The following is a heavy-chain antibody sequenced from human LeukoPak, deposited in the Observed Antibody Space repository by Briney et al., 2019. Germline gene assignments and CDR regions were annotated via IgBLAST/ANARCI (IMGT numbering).Heavy chain of an antibody. CDR3: AKDLRGCSYDVYYYYYMDV. J-gene: IGHJ6*03. D-gene: IGHD5-18*01. Sequence: GGSLRLSCAASGFTFSSYAMSWVHQAPGKGLEWVSAISGSGGSTYYADSVKGRFTISRDNSKNTLYLQMNSLRAEDTAVYYCAKDLRGCSYDVYYYYYMDVWGKGTTVTVSS. CDR2: ISGSGGST. V-gene: IGHV3-23*01. CDR1: GFTFSSYA.